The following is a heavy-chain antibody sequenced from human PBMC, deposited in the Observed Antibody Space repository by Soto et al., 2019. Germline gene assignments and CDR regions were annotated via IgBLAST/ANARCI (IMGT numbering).Heavy chain of an antibody. CDR1: GGSFSGYY. D-gene: IGHD6-13*01. CDR2: INHSGST. J-gene: IGHJ6*02. V-gene: IGHV4-34*01. Sequence: SETLSLTCAVYGGSFSGYYWSWIRQPPGKGLEWIGEINHSGSTNYNPSLKSRVTISVDTSKNQLSLKLSSVTAADTAVYYCASGVAAPSLGMDVWGQGTTVTVSS. CDR3: ASGVAAPSLGMDV.